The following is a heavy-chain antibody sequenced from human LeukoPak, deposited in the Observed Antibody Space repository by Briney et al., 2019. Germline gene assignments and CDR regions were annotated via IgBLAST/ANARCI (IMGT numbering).Heavy chain of an antibody. V-gene: IGHV3-30*18. CDR2: ISYDGSNK. CDR3: AKGAAAAGFDY. J-gene: IGHJ4*02. D-gene: IGHD6-13*01. Sequence: GGSLRLSCAASGFTFSSYGMHWVRQAPGKGLEWVAVISYDGSNKYYADSVKGRFTISRDNSKNTLYLQMNSLRAEGTAVYYCAKGAAAAGFDYWGQGTLVTVSS. CDR1: GFTFSSYG.